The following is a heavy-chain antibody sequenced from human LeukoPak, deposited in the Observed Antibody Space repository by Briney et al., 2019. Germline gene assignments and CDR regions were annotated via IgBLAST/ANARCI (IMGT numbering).Heavy chain of an antibody. V-gene: IGHV3-33*01. CDR1: GFTFSTYG. CDR2: IWYDGSNR. Sequence: GGSLRLSCAASGFTFSTYGMHWVRQAPGEGLEWVAVIWYDGSNRYYAASVTGRFTISRDNSKNTLYLEMNRLRAEDTAVYYCARGARSGWFRGDYWGQGTLVTVSS. D-gene: IGHD6-19*01. J-gene: IGHJ4*02. CDR3: ARGARSGWFRGDY.